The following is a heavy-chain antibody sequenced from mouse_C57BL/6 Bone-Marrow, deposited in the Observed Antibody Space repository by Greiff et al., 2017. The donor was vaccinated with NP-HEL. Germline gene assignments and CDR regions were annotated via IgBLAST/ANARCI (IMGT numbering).Heavy chain of an antibody. CDR3: ARSPTVVATGGY. CDR2: IHPNSGST. V-gene: IGHV1-64*01. Sequence: QVQLQQPGAELVKPGASVKLSCKASGYTFTSYWMHWVKQRPGQGLEWIGMIHPNSGSTNYNEKFKSKATLTVDKSSSTAYMQLSSLTSEDSAVYYCARSPTVVATGGYWGQGTTLTVSS. CDR1: GYTFTSYW. J-gene: IGHJ2*01. D-gene: IGHD1-1*01.